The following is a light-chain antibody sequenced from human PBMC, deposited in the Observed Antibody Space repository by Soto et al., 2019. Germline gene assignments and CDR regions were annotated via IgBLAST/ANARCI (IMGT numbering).Light chain of an antibody. Sequence: QPVLTQPPSASGTPGQRVTISCSGSSSNIGTNTVNWYQQLPGTAPKLLIFGNDQRPSGVPDRFSGSKSDTSASLAISGLQSEDEADYSCAAWDDSLNGPVFGGGTKVTVL. J-gene: IGLJ2*01. CDR1: SSNIGTNT. CDR3: AAWDDSLNGPV. CDR2: GND. V-gene: IGLV1-44*01.